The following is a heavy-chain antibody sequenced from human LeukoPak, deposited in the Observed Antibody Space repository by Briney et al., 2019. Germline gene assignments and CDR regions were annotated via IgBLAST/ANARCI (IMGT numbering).Heavy chain of an antibody. CDR3: ARDAFGCAGTCPSDH. CDR1: GGSPCGYS. D-gene: IGHD2-15*01. CDR2: IHDAGDS. J-gene: IGHJ4*02. V-gene: IGHV4-4*07. Sequence: PLGTLSDTCTVSGGSPCGYSWSWIRQPAGKGVECVGRIHDAGDSNHKPSLKSRVTMALDTSGNQVSLKLTSVAAADTAVYYCARDAFGCAGTCPSDHWGQGTLVTVSS.